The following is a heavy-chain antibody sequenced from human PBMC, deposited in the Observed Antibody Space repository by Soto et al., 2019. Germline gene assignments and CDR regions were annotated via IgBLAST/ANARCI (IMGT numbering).Heavy chain of an antibody. V-gene: IGHV1-69*01. D-gene: IGHD2-2*01. CDR1: GGTFSNYA. J-gene: IGHJ6*02. Sequence: QVQLVQSGAEMKKPGSSVKVSCKASGGTFSNYAIRWVRQAPGQGLEWMGGIIPISGTANYAQKFQGRVTITAGESTSTAYMELSSRRSEDTAVYYCARSQGSSTSLEIYYYYYYGMDVWGQGTTVTVSS. CDR2: IIPISGTA. CDR3: ARSQGSSTSLEIYYYYYYGMDV.